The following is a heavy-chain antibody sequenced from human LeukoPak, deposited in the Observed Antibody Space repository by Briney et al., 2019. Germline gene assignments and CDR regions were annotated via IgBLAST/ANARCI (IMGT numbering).Heavy chain of an antibody. V-gene: IGHV1-69*13. D-gene: IGHD2-21*02. Sequence: SVKVSCKASGGTFSSYAISWVRQAPGQGLEWMGGIIPIFGTANYAQKSQGRVTITADESTSTAYMELSSLRSEDTAVYYCAREGVVVTAFYYYYGMDVWGQGTTVTVSS. CDR3: AREGVVVTAFYYYYGMDV. J-gene: IGHJ6*02. CDR2: IIPIFGTA. CDR1: GGTFSSYA.